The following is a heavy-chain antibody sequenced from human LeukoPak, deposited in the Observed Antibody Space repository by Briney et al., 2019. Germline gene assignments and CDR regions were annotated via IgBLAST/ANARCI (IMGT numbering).Heavy chain of an antibody. CDR1: GFTFSSYG. J-gene: IGHJ4*02. V-gene: IGHV3-33*01. CDR3: ARDGSGYARHYFDY. CDR2: IWYDGSNK. D-gene: IGHD5-12*01. Sequence: PWGSLRPSCAASGFTFSSYGMHWVRQAPGKGLEWVAVIWYDGSNKYYADSVKGRFTISRDNSKNTLYLQMNSLRAEDTAVYYCARDGSGYARHYFDYWGQGTLVTVSS.